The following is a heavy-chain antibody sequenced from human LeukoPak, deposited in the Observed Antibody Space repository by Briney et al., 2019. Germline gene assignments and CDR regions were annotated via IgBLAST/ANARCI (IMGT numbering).Heavy chain of an antibody. CDR3: AKLDYYGNY. Sequence: PGGSLRLSCAASGFTFSSYSMNWVRQAPGKGLQWLSNISRSSSTIYYADSVKGRFTISRDNAKNSLYLQMNSLRAEDTAVYYCAKLDYYGNYWGQGTLVTVSS. V-gene: IGHV3-48*01. J-gene: IGHJ4*02. D-gene: IGHD3-10*01. CDR2: ISRSSSTI. CDR1: GFTFSSYS.